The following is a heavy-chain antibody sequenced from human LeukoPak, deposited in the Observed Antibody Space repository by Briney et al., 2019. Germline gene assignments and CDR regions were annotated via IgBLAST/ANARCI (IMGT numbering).Heavy chain of an antibody. D-gene: IGHD2-21*02. CDR2: IRSKTNNDAT. V-gene: IGHV3-73*01. CDR3: TRRAYCGDDCYSGLDY. CDR1: GFTFSGSV. Sequence: GGSLRLSCAASGFTFSGSVMHWVRQPSGKGLEWVGRIRSKTNNDATAYAASVKGRFTIYRDYSKNVAYLQMNSLKIEDTAVYFCTRRAYCGDDCYSGLDYWGQGTLVTVSS. J-gene: IGHJ4*02.